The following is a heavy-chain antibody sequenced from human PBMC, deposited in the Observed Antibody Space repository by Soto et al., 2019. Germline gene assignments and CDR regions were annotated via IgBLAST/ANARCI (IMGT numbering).Heavy chain of an antibody. Sequence: ASVKVSCKASGYTFTSYYISWVRQAPGQGLEWMGWISAYNGNTNYAQKLQGRGTMTTDTSTSTAYMELRSLRSDDTAVDHCARDLRGQPRAYWGEGTLVTVAS. J-gene: IGHJ4*02. CDR1: GYTFTSYY. V-gene: IGHV1-18*01. CDR2: ISAYNGNT. CDR3: ARDLRGQPRAY.